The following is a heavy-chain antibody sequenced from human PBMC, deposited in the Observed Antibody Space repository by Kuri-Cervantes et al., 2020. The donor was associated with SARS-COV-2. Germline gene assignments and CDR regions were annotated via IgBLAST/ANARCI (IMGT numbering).Heavy chain of an antibody. J-gene: IGHJ3*02. Sequence: GESLKISCAASGFTFSSYAMSWVRQAPGKGLEWVAVISYDGSNKYYADSVKGRFTISRDNSKNTLYLQMNSLRAEDTAVYYCARDEELYGSGLMGAFDIWGQGTMVTVSS. V-gene: IGHV3-30*01. CDR3: ARDEELYGSGLMGAFDI. CDR2: ISYDGSNK. D-gene: IGHD3-10*01. CDR1: GFTFSSYA.